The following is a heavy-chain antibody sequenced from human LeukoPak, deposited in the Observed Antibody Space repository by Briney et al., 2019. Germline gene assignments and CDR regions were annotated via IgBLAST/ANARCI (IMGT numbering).Heavy chain of an antibody. CDR1: GYTFITYY. J-gene: IGHJ6*02. V-gene: IGHV1-46*01. D-gene: IGHD5-18*01. CDR3: ARVRGRGYSYAYYGMDV. CDR2: INPSGGST. Sequence: ASVKVSCKASGYTFITYYMHWVRQAPGQGLEWMGIINPSGGSTSYAQKFQGRVTMTRDTSTSTVYMELSSLRSEDTAVYYCARVRGRGYSYAYYGMDVWGQGTTVTVSS.